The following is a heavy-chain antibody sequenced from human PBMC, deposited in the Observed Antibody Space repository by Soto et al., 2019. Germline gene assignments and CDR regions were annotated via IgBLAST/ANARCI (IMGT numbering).Heavy chain of an antibody. J-gene: IGHJ4*02. CDR2: IWYDGSNK. D-gene: IGHD3-22*01. CDR3: AKTSSSITMIVV. V-gene: IGHV3-33*06. CDR1: GFTFSDYG. Sequence: QVQLVESGGGVVQPGTSLRLSCAASGFTFSDYGMHWVRQAPGKGLEWVAAIWYDGSNKYYADSVKGRFTISRDNSKNPLYLQMDSLRVEDTAVYYCAKTSSSITMIVVWGQGTLVTVSS.